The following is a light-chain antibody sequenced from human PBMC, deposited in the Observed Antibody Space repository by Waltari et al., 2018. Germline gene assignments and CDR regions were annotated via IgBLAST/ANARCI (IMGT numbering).Light chain of an antibody. J-gene: IGKJ1*01. V-gene: IGKV4-1*01. CDR2: WAS. CDR3: QQYYSSPWT. CDR1: QSVLYSSTNNNY. Sequence: DIVMTQSPDSLAVSLGERATINCKSSQSVLYSSTNNNYLAWYQPKPGQPPKLLIYWASTRESGVPDRFSGSGSGTDFTLTISSLQAEDVAVYYCQQYYSSPWTFGQGTKVEIK.